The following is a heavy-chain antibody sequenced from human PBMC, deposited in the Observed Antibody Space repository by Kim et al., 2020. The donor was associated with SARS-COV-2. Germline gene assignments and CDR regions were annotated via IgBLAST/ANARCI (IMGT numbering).Heavy chain of an antibody. CDR3: ARTILLWFGELMSSDAFDI. CDR2: ISSSSSYI. V-gene: IGHV3-21*01. CDR1: GFTFSSYS. Sequence: GGSLRLSCAASGFTFSSYSMNWVRQAPGKGLEWVSSISSSSSYIYYADSVKGRFTISRDNAKNSLYLQMNSLRAEDTAVYYCARTILLWFGELMSSDAFDIWGQGTMVTVSS. D-gene: IGHD3-10*01. J-gene: IGHJ3*02.